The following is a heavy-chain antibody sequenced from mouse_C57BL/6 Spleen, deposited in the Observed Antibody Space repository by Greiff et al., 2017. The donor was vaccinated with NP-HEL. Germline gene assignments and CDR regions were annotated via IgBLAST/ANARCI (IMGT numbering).Heavy chain of an antibody. Sequence: VQLQQSGAELVRPGTSVKVSCKASGYAFTNYLIEWVKQRPGQGLEWIGVINPGSGGTNYNEKLKGKATLTADKSSSTAYMQLSSLTFEDSAVYICARSSVVARYFDYWGQGTTLTVSS. CDR1: GYAFTNYL. V-gene: IGHV1-54*01. CDR3: ARSSVVARYFDY. J-gene: IGHJ2*01. CDR2: INPGSGGT. D-gene: IGHD1-1*01.